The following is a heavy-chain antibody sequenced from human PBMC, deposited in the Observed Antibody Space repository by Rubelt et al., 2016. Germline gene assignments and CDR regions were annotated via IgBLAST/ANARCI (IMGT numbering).Heavy chain of an antibody. CDR2: ISAYNGNT. V-gene: IGHV1-18*01. Sequence: QVQLVQSGAEVKKPGASVKVSCKASGYTFTSYGISWVRQAPGQGLEWMGWISAYNGNTNSEQKLKGRVTRTKDTSTGTAYMELRGLRSDDTAVYYCASMYSSSWYRGWFDPWGQGTLVTVSS. CDR1: GYTFTSYG. D-gene: IGHD6-13*01. CDR3: ASMYSSSWYRGWFDP. J-gene: IGHJ5*02.